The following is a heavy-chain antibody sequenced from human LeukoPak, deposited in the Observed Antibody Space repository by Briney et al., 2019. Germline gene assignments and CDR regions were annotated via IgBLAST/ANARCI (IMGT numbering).Heavy chain of an antibody. CDR3: ARRSRHIVVVTAPYPNWFDP. Sequence: SETLSLTCTVSGGSINSYYWSWIRQPPGKGLEWIGEINHSGSTNYNPSLKSRVTISVDTSKNQFSLKLSSVTAADTAVYYCARRSRHIVVVTAPYPNWFDPWGQGTLVTVSS. V-gene: IGHV4-34*01. J-gene: IGHJ5*02. CDR1: GGSINSYY. D-gene: IGHD2-21*02. CDR2: INHSGST.